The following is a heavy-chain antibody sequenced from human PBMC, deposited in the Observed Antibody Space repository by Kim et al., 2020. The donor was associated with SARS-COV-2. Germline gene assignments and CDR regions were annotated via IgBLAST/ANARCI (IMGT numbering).Heavy chain of an antibody. CDR3: ARGWRSTSCLDY. V-gene: IGHV1-69*01. J-gene: IGHJ4*02. D-gene: IGHD2-2*01. Sequence: NYAQTSQGRVTITADESTSTAYMELSSLRSEDTAVYYCARGWRSTSCLDYWGQGTLVTVSS.